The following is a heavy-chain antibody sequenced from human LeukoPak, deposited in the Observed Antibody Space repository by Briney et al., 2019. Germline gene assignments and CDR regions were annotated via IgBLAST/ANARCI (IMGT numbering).Heavy chain of an antibody. CDR2: ISSSGSTI. CDR1: GFTFSSYE. V-gene: IGHV3-48*03. J-gene: IGHJ4*02. CDR3: AGMTSRSGLDY. D-gene: IGHD6-25*01. Sequence: GGSLRLSCAASGFTFSSYEMNWVRQAPGKGLEWVSYISSSGSTIYYADSVKGRFTISRDNAKNSLYLQMNSLRAEDTAVYYCAGMTSRSGLDYWGQGTLVTVS.